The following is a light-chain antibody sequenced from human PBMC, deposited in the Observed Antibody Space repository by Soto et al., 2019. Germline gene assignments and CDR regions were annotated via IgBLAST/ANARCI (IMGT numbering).Light chain of an antibody. CDR1: PSISGY. CDR2: DAS. V-gene: IGKV1-5*01. CDR3: QQNNTYPWT. J-gene: IGKJ1*01. Sequence: DIPMTQSPSTLSASVGDRVTITCRSSPSISGYVAWSQQKPGKAPKLLIYDASSLESGVPSRFSGRASATEFTLTISSLQADDFATYYRQQNNTYPWTFGQGTKVDIK.